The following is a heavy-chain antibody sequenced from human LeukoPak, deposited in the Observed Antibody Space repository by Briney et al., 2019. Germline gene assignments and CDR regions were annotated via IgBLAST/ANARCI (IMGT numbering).Heavy chain of an antibody. D-gene: IGHD1-20*01. V-gene: IGHV5-51*01. CDR3: ARREGITGNTKWFDP. CDR2: IYPGDSDT. J-gene: IGHJ5*02. CDR1: GYSFSSYW. Sequence: GESLKISCKGSGYSFSSYWIGWVRQMPGKGLEWMGIIYPGDSDTRYSPSFQGQVTISVDKSISTAYLQWSSLTASDTAMYYCARREGITGNTKWFDPWGQGTLVTVSS.